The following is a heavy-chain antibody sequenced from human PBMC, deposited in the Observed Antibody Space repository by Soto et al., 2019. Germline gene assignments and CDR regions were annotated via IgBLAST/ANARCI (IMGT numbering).Heavy chain of an antibody. V-gene: IGHV3-21*01. CDR2: ITSNSVYV. Sequence: EVQLVESGGGLVKPGGSLRLSCAVSGFTFSDFDMTWVRQAPGKGLEWVSSITSNSVYVYYADSLKGRFTISRDNAKSSLCLQMNSLRADDTAVYYCARDLAGGNFYYHGLDVWGQGTTVTVSS. CDR3: ARDLAGGNFYYHGLDV. CDR1: GFTFSDFD. D-gene: IGHD1-26*01. J-gene: IGHJ6*02.